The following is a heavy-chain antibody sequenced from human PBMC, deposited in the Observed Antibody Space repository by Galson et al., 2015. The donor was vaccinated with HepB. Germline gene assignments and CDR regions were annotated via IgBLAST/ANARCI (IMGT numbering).Heavy chain of an antibody. D-gene: IGHD6-19*01. Sequence: SVKVSCKASGSIFTSSGISWVRQAPGKGLEWMGWIYGFNGNTNYAQRLQGRVTMTTDTSTTTAYMELRRLTSDDTAVYYCARGGWYANAFDIWGQGTMVTVSS. J-gene: IGHJ3*02. CDR2: IYGFNGNT. CDR3: ARGGWYANAFDI. CDR1: GSIFTSSG. V-gene: IGHV1-18*01.